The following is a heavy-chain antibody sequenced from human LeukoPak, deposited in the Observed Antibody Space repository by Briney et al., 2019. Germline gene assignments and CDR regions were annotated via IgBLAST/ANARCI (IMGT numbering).Heavy chain of an antibody. D-gene: IGHD3-22*01. CDR2: IYYSGST. CDR1: GGSISSSNYY. V-gene: IGHV4-39*01. Sequence: SETLSLTCTVSGGSISSSNYYWGWIRQPPGKGLEGIGSIYYSGSTYYNPSLKSRVTISVDTSKNQFSLKLSSVTAADTAVYYCASLYYYDSSGYYYNWFDPWGQGTLVTVSS. J-gene: IGHJ5*02. CDR3: ASLYYYDSSGYYYNWFDP.